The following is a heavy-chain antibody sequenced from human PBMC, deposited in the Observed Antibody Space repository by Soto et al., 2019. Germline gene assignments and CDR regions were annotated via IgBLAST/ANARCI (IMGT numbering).Heavy chain of an antibody. CDR1: DGSISTDNW. V-gene: IGHV4-4*02. D-gene: IGHD3-22*01. J-gene: IGHJ4*02. CDR2: IYYSGIT. Sequence: PSETLSLTCAVSDGSISTDNWWTWVRQPPGKGLEWIGEIYYSGITYYNPSLKSRVTISVDTSKNQFSLKLSSVTAADTAVYYCMLGSGWKDFDYWGQGTLVTVSS. CDR3: MLGSGWKDFDY.